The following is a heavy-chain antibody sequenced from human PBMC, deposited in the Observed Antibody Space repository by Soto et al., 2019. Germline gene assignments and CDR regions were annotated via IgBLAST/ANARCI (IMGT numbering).Heavy chain of an antibody. CDR3: ARMYSSGSGWFHP. J-gene: IGHJ5*02. CDR1: GYSITAGGYY. D-gene: IGHD6-19*01. Sequence: SETLSLTCFVSGYSITAGGYYWSWIRHHPGKGLEWIGSFYSSGSIIYNPSLRSRVSISGDTSSNQFSMSLTSVTAADTARYYCARMYSSGSGWFHPWGQGTLATVSS. V-gene: IGHV4-39*07. CDR2: FYSSGSI.